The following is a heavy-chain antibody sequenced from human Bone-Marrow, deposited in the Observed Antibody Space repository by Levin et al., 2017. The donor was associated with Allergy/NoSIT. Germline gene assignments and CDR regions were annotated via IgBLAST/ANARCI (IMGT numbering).Heavy chain of an antibody. CDR1: GFTFSSSA. CDR2: ISAGDAST. V-gene: IGHV3-23*01. CDR3: AKVRRGLDAFDI. Sequence: GGSLGLSCAASGFTFSSSAMSWVRQAPGKGLEWVSSISAGDASTYYTDSVKGRLTVSRDNSKNTLYLQMNSLRAEDTALYYCAKVRRGLDAFDIRGQGTMVTVSS. J-gene: IGHJ3*02. D-gene: IGHD3/OR15-3a*01.